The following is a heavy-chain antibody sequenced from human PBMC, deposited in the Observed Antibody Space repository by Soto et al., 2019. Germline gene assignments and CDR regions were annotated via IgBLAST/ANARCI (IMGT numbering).Heavy chain of an antibody. D-gene: IGHD5-12*01. CDR2: IWYDGSNK. CDR1: GFTFSSYG. CDR3: ARDTSGYDDWYFDL. J-gene: IGHJ2*01. Sequence: QVQLVESGGGVVQPGRSLRLSCAASGFTFSSYGMHWVRQAPGKGLEWVAVIWYDGSNKYYADSVKGRFTISRDNSKNTLYLQMNSLSAEDTDVYYCARDTSGYDDWYFDLWGRGTLVTVSS. V-gene: IGHV3-33*01.